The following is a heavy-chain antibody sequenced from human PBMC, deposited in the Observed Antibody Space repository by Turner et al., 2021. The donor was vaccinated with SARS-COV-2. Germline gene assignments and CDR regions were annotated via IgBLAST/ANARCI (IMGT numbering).Heavy chain of an antibody. D-gene: IGHD1-1*01. J-gene: IGHJ4*02. V-gene: IGHV3-30*04. CDR1: GFTSSSYA. CDR3: ARDQEGWKFDY. Sequence: QVQLVGSGGGVVQPGRSLRLSWAASGFTSSSYAMHWVREAPGKGLEWVAVISYDGSNKYYADSVKGRFTISRDNSKNTLYLKMNSLRAEDSAVYYCARDQEGWKFDYWGQGTLVTVSS. CDR2: ISYDGSNK.